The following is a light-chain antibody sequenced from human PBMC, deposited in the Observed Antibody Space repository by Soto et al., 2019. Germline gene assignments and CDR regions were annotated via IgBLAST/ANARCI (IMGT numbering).Light chain of an antibody. J-gene: IGKJ1*01. Sequence: DIQMTQSPSTLSASVRDRVTITFRASQSISTWLAWYQQEPGKAPKLLIHKASSLQSGVPSRFSGSGSGTDFTLTISSLHPDDFATYYCQQYNSYSPTFGQGTKVDIK. CDR2: KAS. CDR1: QSISTW. V-gene: IGKV1-5*03. CDR3: QQYNSYSPT.